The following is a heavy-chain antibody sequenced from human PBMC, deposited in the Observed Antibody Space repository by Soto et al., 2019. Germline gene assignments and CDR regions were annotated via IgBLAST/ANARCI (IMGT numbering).Heavy chain of an antibody. CDR1: GGSISSSSYY. Sequence: SETLSLTCTVSGGSISSSSYYWGWIRQPPGKGLEWIGSIYYSGSTYYNPSLKSRVTISVDTSKNQFSLKLSSVTAADTAVYYCVSYYGDYWQHFWGQGTLVTVSS. J-gene: IGHJ4*02. CDR3: VSYYGDYWQHF. CDR2: IYYSGST. V-gene: IGHV4-39*01. D-gene: IGHD4-17*01.